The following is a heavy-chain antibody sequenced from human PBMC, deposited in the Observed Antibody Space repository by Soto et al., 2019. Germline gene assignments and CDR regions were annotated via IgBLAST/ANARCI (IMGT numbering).Heavy chain of an antibody. D-gene: IGHD6-13*01. CDR2: IYPGDSDT. V-gene: IGHV5-51*01. J-gene: IGHJ4*02. CDR1: GYSFTSYW. CDR3: ARIAAAGKWEYYFDY. Sequence: EVQLVQSGAEVKKPGESLKISCKGSGYSFTSYWIGWVRQMPGKGLEWMGIIYPGDSDTRYSPSFQGQVTISADKSIXTAYVQWSSLKASDTDMYYCARIAAAGKWEYYFDYWGQGTLVTVSS.